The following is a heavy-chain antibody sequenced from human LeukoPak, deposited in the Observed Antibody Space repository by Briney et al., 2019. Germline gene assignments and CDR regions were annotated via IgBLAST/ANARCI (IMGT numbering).Heavy chain of an antibody. Sequence: GGSLRLSCAASGFTLSNFALSWVRQAPGKGLEWVSTISGSGGTTYYADSVKGRFTISRDNSKNTLYLQMNSLRAEDTAVYYCAKDQLTVTTTYYFDYWGQGTLVTVSS. CDR1: GFTLSNFA. V-gene: IGHV3-23*01. CDR2: ISGSGGTT. D-gene: IGHD4-17*01. J-gene: IGHJ4*02. CDR3: AKDQLTVTTTYYFDY.